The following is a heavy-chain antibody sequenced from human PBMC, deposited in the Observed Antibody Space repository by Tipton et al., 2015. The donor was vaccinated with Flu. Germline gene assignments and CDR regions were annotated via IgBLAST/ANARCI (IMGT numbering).Heavy chain of an antibody. CDR3: ARDHPPSITVLGEITDYFDMEV. J-gene: IGHJ6*02. Sequence: SLRLSCAAPGSRFSDYYMSWIRQTPGKGLEWVSYISGSDNIINYADSVKGRFTISRDNAKNSLYLQMNSLRAEDTAIYYCARDHPPSITVLGEITDYFDMEVWGQGTTVTDS. CDR2: ISGSDNII. V-gene: IGHV3-11*01. D-gene: IGHD3-3*01. CDR1: GSRFSDYY.